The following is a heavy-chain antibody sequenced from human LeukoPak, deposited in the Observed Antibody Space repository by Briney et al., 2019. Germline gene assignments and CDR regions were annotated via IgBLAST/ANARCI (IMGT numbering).Heavy chain of an antibody. J-gene: IGHJ4*02. V-gene: IGHV3-53*01. CDR2: IYSGGNT. Sequence: GGSLRLSCAASGFTVSSNYMSWVRQAPGKGLEWVSVIYSGGNTYYADSVKGRFTISRDNSKNTLYLQMNSLRVEDTAVYYCARVSDSGSFDYWGQGTLVTVSS. CDR3: ARVSDSGSFDY. CDR1: GFTVSSNY. D-gene: IGHD1-26*01.